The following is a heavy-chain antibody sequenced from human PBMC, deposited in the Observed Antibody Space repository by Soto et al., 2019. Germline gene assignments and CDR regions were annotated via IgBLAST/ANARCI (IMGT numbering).Heavy chain of an antibody. CDR3: AKNLLVTTPDGFDI. CDR2: INPDSGGT. J-gene: IGHJ3*02. CDR1: GYTFTGDY. Sequence: ASVKVYRKGFGYTFTGDYMHGGRQAPGQGLEWMGWINPDSGGTNYAQKFQGRVTITRDTSTSTAYMELSRLRSDDTAMYYCAKNLLVTTPDGFDIWGQGTMVTVSS. V-gene: IGHV1-2*02. D-gene: IGHD3-22*01.